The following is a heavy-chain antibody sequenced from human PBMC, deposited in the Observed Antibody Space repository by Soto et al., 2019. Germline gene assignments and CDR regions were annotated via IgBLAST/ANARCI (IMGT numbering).Heavy chain of an antibody. V-gene: IGHV4-31*02. CDR1: GVSITRGHCS. Sequence: SGPLSLPCTVSGVSITRGHCSWLWCPQPRGKGLGWIGCIYYHETTDNTPTLKSQVSISLGTTRNHFSLELRSGTAAAPTTHNCARDDGVCDGVRCYGVRLNVWGKGSTVTVGS. D-gene: IGHD2-15*01. CDR3: ARDDGVCDGVRCYGVRLNV. CDR2: IYYHETT. J-gene: IGHJ6*04.